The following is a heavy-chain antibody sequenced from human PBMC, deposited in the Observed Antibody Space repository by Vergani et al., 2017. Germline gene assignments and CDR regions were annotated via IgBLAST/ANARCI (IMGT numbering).Heavy chain of an antibody. V-gene: IGHV3-53*01. D-gene: IGHD3-10*01. CDR2: IYSGGST. Sequence: EVQLVESGGVVVQPGGSLRLSCAASGFTVSSNYMSWVRQAPGKGLEWVSVIYSGGSTYYADSVKGRFTISRDNSKNTLYLQMNSLRAEDTAVYYCARDHYGSGSYFSWGQGTLVTVSS. J-gene: IGHJ5*02. CDR3: ARDHYGSGSYFS. CDR1: GFTVSSNY.